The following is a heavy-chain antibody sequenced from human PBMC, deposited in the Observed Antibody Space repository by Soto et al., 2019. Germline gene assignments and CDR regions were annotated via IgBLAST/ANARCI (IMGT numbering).Heavy chain of an antibody. CDR1: GFTFSDYY. V-gene: IGHV3-11*01. J-gene: IGHJ6*02. CDR3: ARVRGYSYGSHGMDV. Sequence: QVQLVESGGGLVKPGGSLRLSCAASGFTFSDYYMSWIRQAPGKWLEWVSYISSGGSTIYYADSVKGGFTISRDNAKNSLYLHMNSLRAEGTAVYYCARVRGYSYGSHGMDVWGQGTTVTFSS. CDR2: ISSGGSTI. D-gene: IGHD5-18*01.